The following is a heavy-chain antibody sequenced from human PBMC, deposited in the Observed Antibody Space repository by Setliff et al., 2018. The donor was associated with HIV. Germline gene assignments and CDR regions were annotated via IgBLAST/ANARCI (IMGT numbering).Heavy chain of an antibody. J-gene: IGHJ4*02. D-gene: IGHD5-18*01. V-gene: IGHV1-69*06. Sequence: EASVKVSCKASGDIFSRYGISWVRQAPGQGLEWMARIIPIFRTTNYAQKFQGRVTITADKSTTTAYMDLSSLRYEDTAVYYCAAGYSYELLSSYYFDYWGQGTLVTVSS. CDR3: AAGYSYELLSSYYFDY. CDR1: GDIFSRYG. CDR2: IIPIFRTT.